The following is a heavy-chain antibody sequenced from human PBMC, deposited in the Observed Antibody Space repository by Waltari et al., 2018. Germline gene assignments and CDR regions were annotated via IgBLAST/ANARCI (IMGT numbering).Heavy chain of an antibody. CDR2: IYYSGST. Sequence: QLQLQESGPGLVKPSETLSLTCTVSGGSISSSSYSWGWIRQPPGKGLEWIGSIYYSGSTYYNPSLKSRVTISVDTSKNQFSLKLSSVTAADTAVYYCARDSLGLLPDFDYWGQGTLVTVSS. J-gene: IGHJ4*02. V-gene: IGHV4-39*07. CDR3: ARDSLGLLPDFDY. D-gene: IGHD3-22*01. CDR1: GGSISSSSYS.